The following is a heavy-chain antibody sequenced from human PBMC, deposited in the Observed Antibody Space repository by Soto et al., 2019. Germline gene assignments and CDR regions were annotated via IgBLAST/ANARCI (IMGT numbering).Heavy chain of an antibody. J-gene: IGHJ4*02. V-gene: IGHV3-9*01. CDR1: GFIFDDFA. D-gene: IGHD3-3*01. CDR3: TKVGGLYDFWSGPLHFDL. CDR2: ISWNSDSI. Sequence: EAQLVESGGGLVQPGRSLRLSCAGSGFIFDDFAIHSVRQAPGKGLEWVSGISWNSDSIGYADSVKGRFTISRDNAKNSLYLQMNSLRVEDTALYYCTKVGGLYDFWSGPLHFDLWGQGTLVTVSS.